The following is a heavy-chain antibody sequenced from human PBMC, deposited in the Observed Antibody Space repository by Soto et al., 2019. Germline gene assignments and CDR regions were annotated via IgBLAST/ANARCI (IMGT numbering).Heavy chain of an antibody. CDR2: ISAYNGNT. J-gene: IGHJ6*01. Sequence: QVQLVQSGGEVKKPGASVKVSCKTSGYSFTTYGISWVRQAPGQGLEWMGWISAYNGNTNYAQKLKDRFTLTPDTATSTAYMELRSLRSDDTAVYYCAREGPAPYYYYGTDVWVQGSTVTVSS. V-gene: IGHV1-18*01. CDR1: GYSFTTYG. CDR3: AREGPAPYYYYGTDV.